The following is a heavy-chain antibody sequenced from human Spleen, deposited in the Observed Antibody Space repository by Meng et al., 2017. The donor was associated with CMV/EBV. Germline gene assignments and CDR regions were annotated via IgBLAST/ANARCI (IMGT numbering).Heavy chain of an antibody. CDR1: GYTFTGYY. CDR2: INPNNGVT. Sequence: ASVKVSCKASGYTFTGYYLHWVRQAPGQGLEWVEWINPNNGVTNFAQRFQGRVMLTRDTSVSTAYLELSRLRYEDTAVYFCASFGSDLSQMGAFDAWGRGTRVTVSS. J-gene: IGHJ3*01. CDR3: ASFGSDLSQMGAFDA. D-gene: IGHD3-3*01. V-gene: IGHV1-2*02.